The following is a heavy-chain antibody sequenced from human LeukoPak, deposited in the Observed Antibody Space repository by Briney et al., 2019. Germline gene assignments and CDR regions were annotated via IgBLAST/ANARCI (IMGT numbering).Heavy chain of an antibody. J-gene: IGHJ4*02. V-gene: IGHV3-7*01. Sequence: PGGSLSLSCAASGFTFSTYWMAWVRQAPGKGLEWVANIKGDESARHQADSVKGRFTISRDNSKNTLYLQMNSLRPEDTGVYYCAKDPGWDDQDKYFDQWGQGTLVTVSS. CDR3: AKDPGWDDQDKYFDQ. CDR1: GFTFSTYW. CDR2: IKGDESAR. D-gene: IGHD1-26*01.